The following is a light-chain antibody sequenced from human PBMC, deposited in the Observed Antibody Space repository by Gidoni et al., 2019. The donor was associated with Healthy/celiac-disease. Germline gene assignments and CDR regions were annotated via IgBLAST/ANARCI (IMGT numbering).Light chain of an antibody. CDR2: DAS. J-gene: IGKJ3*01. CDR1: QSVSRD. CDR3: QQRSNWPLT. Sequence: EIVLTQSPATLSLSPGERATLSFRASQSVSRDLAWYQQKPGQAPRLLIYDASNRATGSPARFSGSGSGTDFTLTISSLEPEDFAVYYCQQRSNWPLTFGPGTKVDIK. V-gene: IGKV3-11*01.